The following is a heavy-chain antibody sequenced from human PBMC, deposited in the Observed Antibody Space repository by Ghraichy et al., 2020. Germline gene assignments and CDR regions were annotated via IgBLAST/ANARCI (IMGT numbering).Heavy chain of an antibody. CDR3: ARVRSPAYGDFSWWFDP. CDR1: GFTFDDYG. V-gene: IGHV3-20*01. D-gene: IGHD4-17*01. J-gene: IGHJ5*02. Sequence: GESLNISCAASGFTFDDYGMSWVRQAPGKGLEWVSGINWNGGSTGYADSVKGRFTISRDNAKNSLYLQMNSLRAEDTALYHCARVRSPAYGDFSWWFDPWGQGTLVTVSS. CDR2: INWNGGST.